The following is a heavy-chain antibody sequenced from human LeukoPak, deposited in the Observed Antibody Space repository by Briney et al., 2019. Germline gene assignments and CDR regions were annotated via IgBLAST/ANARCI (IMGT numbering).Heavy chain of an antibody. CDR2: IRYDGSNK. CDR1: GSTFSSYG. Sequence: TGGSLRLSCAASGSTFSSYGMHWVRQAPGKGLEWVAFIRYDGSNKYYADSVKGRFTISRDNSKNTLYLQMNSLRAEDTAVYYCAKEKLLGLDYWGQGTLVTVSS. V-gene: IGHV3-30*02. D-gene: IGHD7-27*01. CDR3: AKEKLLGLDY. J-gene: IGHJ4*02.